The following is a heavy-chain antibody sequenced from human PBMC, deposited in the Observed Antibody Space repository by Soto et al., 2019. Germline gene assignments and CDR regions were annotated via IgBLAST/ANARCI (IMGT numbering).Heavy chain of an antibody. CDR1: GFTFRQYG. D-gene: IGHD3-16*01. CDR3: VRGWGSLIHLSCLDI. CDR2: IFYDGTEK. V-gene: IGHV3-33*01. J-gene: IGHJ3*02. Sequence: QVQLVESGGGVFQPGTSLRLSCAASGFTFRQYGMHWVRQAPGKGLDWVAVIFYDGTEKYYADSVKGRFTISRDNPGNMVYLQMNILRAEDTAVYYCVRGWGSLIHLSCLDIWGQGTTVVVSS.